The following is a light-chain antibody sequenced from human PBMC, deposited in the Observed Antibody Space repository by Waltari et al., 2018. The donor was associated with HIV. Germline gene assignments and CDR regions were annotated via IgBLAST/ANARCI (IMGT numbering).Light chain of an antibody. J-gene: IGLJ2*01. V-gene: IGLV3-1*01. CDR2: QDN. CDR1: KLGDKY. Sequence: SYELTQPPSVSMSPGQTASITCSGDKLGDKYTCWYQQKPGQSPVVVIYQDNKRPSGIAARFSGSNSGNTATLTISGTQAMDEADYYCQAWDRGTAVFGGGTKLTVL. CDR3: QAWDRGTAV.